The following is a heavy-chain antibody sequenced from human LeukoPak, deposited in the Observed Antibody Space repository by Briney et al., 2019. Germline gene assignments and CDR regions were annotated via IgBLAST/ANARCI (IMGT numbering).Heavy chain of an antibody. CDR3: ARDKITMVRGVPLSKARDGMDV. J-gene: IGHJ6*02. CDR1: GFTFSDHY. CDR2: TRNKANRYTT. Sequence: GGSLRLSCAVSGFTFSDHYMDWVRQAPGKGLEWVGRTRNKANRYTTEYAASVKGRFTISRDESKNSLYLQMNSLKTEDTAVYYCARDKITMVRGVPLSKARDGMDVWGQGTTVTVSS. D-gene: IGHD3-10*01. V-gene: IGHV3-72*01.